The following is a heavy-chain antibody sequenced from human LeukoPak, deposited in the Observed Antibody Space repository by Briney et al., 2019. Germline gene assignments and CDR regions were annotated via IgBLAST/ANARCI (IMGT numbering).Heavy chain of an antibody. V-gene: IGHV4-59*12. D-gene: IGHD3-9*01. CDR3: SRISLSGYGSSSVYFGY. CDR2: IYYSGST. CDR1: GGSISSYY. J-gene: IGHJ4*02. Sequence: SETLSLTCTVSGGSISSYYWSCIRQPPGKGLEWIGYIYYSGSTYYNPSLKSRVTISVDTSKRQFSLMLSSVTAADSAVYYCSRISLSGYGSSSVYFGYWGQGTLVTVSS.